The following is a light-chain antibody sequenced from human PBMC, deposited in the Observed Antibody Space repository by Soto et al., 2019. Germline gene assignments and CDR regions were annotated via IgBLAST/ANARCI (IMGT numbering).Light chain of an antibody. CDR2: EVS. V-gene: IGLV2-23*02. CDR3: CSSAGSSIFYV. Sequence: QSVLTQPASVSGSPGQSITISCTGTSSDVGSYNLVSWYQQHPGKAPKLMIYEVSKRPSGVSNRFSGSKSGNTASLTISGLQAEDEADYYCCSSAGSSIFYVFRTGNEVTVL. J-gene: IGLJ1*01. CDR1: SSDVGSYNL.